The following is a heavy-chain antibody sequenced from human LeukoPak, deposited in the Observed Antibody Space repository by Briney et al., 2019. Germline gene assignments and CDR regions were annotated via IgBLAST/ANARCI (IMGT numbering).Heavy chain of an antibody. CDR3: ARARPGYYDSSGYGDY. Sequence: GASVKVSCKASGYTFTGYYMHWVRQAPGQGLEWMGWINPNSGGTNYAQKFQGRVTMTRDTSISTAYMELSRPRSDDTAVYYCARARPGYYDSSGYGDYWGQGTLVTVSS. CDR2: INPNSGGT. V-gene: IGHV1-2*02. CDR1: GYTFTGYY. J-gene: IGHJ4*02. D-gene: IGHD3-22*01.